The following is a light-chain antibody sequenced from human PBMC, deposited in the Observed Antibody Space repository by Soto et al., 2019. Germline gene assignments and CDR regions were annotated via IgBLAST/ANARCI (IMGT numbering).Light chain of an antibody. Sequence: DIQMTKSPSSVYASVGARGTITCRASQGISSWLAWYQQHPGRAPKLLIYASSNLQSGVPSRFSGSGSGTDFTLTISSLHPEDFATYFCQQAHSFPYTFGQGTTLEI. V-gene: IGKV1-12*01. CDR3: QQAHSFPYT. CDR1: QGISSW. J-gene: IGKJ2*01. CDR2: ASS.